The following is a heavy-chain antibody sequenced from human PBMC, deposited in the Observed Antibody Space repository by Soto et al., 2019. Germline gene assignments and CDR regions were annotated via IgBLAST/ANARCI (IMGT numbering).Heavy chain of an antibody. CDR2: IIPIFGTA. CDR1: GGTFSSYA. Sequence: GASVKVSCKASGGTFSSYAISWVRQAPGQGLEWMGGIIPIFGTANYAQKFQGRVTITADKSTSTAYMELSSLRSEDTAVYYCARDPGIDYYYYDMDVWGQGTTVTVSS. CDR3: ARDPGIDYYYYDMDV. D-gene: IGHD2-21*01. J-gene: IGHJ6*02. V-gene: IGHV1-69*06.